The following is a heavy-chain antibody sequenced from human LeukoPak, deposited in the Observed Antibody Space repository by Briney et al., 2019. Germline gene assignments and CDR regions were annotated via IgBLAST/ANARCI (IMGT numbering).Heavy chain of an antibody. Sequence: GASVKVSCKASGYTFTGYYLHWVRQAPGQGLEWMGWINPNSGGINYAQKFQGMVTMTRDTSISTAYMELSRLRSDDTAVYYCARVQDYGDYPDYWGQGTLVTVSS. J-gene: IGHJ4*02. CDR1: GYTFTGYY. D-gene: IGHD4-17*01. V-gene: IGHV1-2*02. CDR2: INPNSGGI. CDR3: ARVQDYGDYPDY.